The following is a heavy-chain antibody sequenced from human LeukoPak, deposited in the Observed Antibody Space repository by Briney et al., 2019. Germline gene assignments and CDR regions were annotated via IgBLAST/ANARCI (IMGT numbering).Heavy chain of an antibody. D-gene: IGHD2-15*01. Sequence: SETLSLTCTVSGGSISTYYWSWIRQPPGKGLEWIGYNYRGSTNYNPSLKSRVTISIDTSKNQFSLKLSSVTASDTAMYSCARRGYLSAFDIWGQGTMVTVSS. CDR1: GGSISTYY. CDR2: NYRGST. J-gene: IGHJ3*02. CDR3: ARRGYLSAFDI. V-gene: IGHV4-59*08.